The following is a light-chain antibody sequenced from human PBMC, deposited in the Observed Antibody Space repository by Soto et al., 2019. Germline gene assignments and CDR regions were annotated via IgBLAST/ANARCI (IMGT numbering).Light chain of an antibody. CDR2: GAS. J-gene: IGKJ5*01. V-gene: IGKV3-15*01. CDR1: QSVSSN. Sequence: ELVMTQSPATLSVSPGERATLSCRASQSVSSNLAWYQQKLGQAPRLLIYGASTRATGIPARFSGSGSGTEFTLTISSLQSEDFAVYYCQQYNNWPPLTFGQGTRLEIK. CDR3: QQYNNWPPLT.